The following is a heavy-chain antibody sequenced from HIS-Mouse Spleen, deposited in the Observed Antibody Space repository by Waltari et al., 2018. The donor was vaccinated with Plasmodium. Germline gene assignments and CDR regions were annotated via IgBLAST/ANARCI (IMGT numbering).Heavy chain of an antibody. CDR2: IKQDGSEK. V-gene: IGHV3-7*01. D-gene: IGHD6-13*01. Sequence: EMQLVESGGGLVQPGGSLSLSCAACGFTFSSYWMSWVRQDPGKGLEWVANIKQDGSEKYYVDSVKGRFTISRDNAKNSLYLQMNSLRAEDTAVYYCASSWYWYFDLWGRGTLVTVSS. CDR3: ASSWYWYFDL. J-gene: IGHJ2*01. CDR1: GFTFSSYW.